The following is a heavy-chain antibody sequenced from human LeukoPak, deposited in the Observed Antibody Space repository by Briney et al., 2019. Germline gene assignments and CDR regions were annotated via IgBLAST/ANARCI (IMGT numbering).Heavy chain of an antibody. Sequence: GGSLRLSCAASGFTFSSYAMSWVRQAPGKGLEWVSAIGGSGGSTYYADSVKGRFTISRDNSKNTLYLQMNSLRAEDTAVYYCAKERPYYYGSGSVGFDYWGQGTLVTVSS. V-gene: IGHV3-23*01. J-gene: IGHJ4*02. CDR1: GFTFSSYA. CDR2: IGGSGGST. D-gene: IGHD3-10*01. CDR3: AKERPYYYGSGSVGFDY.